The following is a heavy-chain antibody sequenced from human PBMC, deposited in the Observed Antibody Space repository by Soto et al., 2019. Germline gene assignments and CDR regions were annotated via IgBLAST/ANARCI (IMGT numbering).Heavy chain of an antibody. CDR3: AKTISGYCWAGAS. D-gene: IGHD5-12*01. CDR2: IGGSGDNT. Sequence: EVQLSESGGGLVQPGGSLRLSCAASGFTFSSYAISWVRQAPGKGLEWVSGIGGSGDNTYYADSVRGRFTISRDNSRNTLYLQMNSLRAKDTAMYYCAKTISGYCWAGASWGRGTLVTVSS. V-gene: IGHV3-23*01. J-gene: IGHJ5*02. CDR1: GFTFSSYA.